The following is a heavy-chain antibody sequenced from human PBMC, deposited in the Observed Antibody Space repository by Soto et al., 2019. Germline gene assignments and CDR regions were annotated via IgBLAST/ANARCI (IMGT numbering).Heavy chain of an antibody. CDR3: VRFARQLDC. Sequence: HSCSMRLSCTTSAVRIKSDWMTWVRQGPGKVLEWVGTIKQDGSEKHYVDSVRGRFTISRDNAKNSMYLQMNGLKVEDTAVYYCVRFARQLDCWGQGTLGTVSS. CDR1: AVRIKSDW. D-gene: IGHD1-1*01. CDR2: IKQDGSEK. V-gene: IGHV3-7*05. J-gene: IGHJ4*02.